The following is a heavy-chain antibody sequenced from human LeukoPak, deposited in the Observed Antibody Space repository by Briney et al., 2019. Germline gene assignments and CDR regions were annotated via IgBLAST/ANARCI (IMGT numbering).Heavy chain of an antibody. Sequence: GASVKVSCKASGYTFTGYYMHWVRQAPGQGLEWMGWINPNSGGTNYAQKFQGRVTMTRDTSISTAYMELSRLRSDDTAVYYCARDDYVWGSLGRFDPWGQGTLVTVSS. V-gene: IGHV1-2*02. D-gene: IGHD3-16*01. CDR3: ARDDYVWGSLGRFDP. CDR1: GYTFTGYY. CDR2: INPNSGGT. J-gene: IGHJ5*02.